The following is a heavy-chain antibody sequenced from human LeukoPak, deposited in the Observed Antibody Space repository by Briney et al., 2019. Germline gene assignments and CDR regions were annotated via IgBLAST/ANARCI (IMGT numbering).Heavy chain of an antibody. J-gene: IGHJ4*02. Sequence: GASVKVSCKASGYTFTGYYMHWVRQAPGQGLEWMGRINPNSGGTNYAQKFQGRVTMTRDTSISTAYMELSRLRSDDTAVYYCARSVDYSESYRNWGQGTLVTVSS. CDR3: ARSVDYSESYRN. CDR2: INPNSGGT. D-gene: IGHD1-26*01. CDR1: GYTFTGYY. V-gene: IGHV1-2*06.